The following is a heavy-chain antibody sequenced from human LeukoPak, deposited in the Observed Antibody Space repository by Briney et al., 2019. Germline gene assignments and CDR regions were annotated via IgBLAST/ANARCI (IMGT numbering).Heavy chain of an antibody. Sequence: PSETLSLTCTVSGGSISSSSSYWGWIRQPPGKGLEWIGSIYYSGSTFYNPSLKSRVTISVDTSKNQFSLKLSSVTAADPAVYYCAGITIFGMSYDYWGQGTLVTVSS. CDR3: AGITIFGMSYDY. V-gene: IGHV4-39*01. D-gene: IGHD3-3*01. J-gene: IGHJ4*02. CDR2: IYYSGST. CDR1: GGSISSSSSY.